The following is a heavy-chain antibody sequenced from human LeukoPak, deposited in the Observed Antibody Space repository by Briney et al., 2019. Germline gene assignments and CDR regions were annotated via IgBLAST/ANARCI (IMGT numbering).Heavy chain of an antibody. CDR3: AREKSRIAAAASIGFDI. V-gene: IGHV4-34*01. J-gene: IGHJ3*02. CDR1: GGSFSGYY. CDR2: INHSGST. D-gene: IGHD6-13*01. Sequence: PSETLSLTCAVYGGSFSGYYWSWIRQPPGKGLEWIGEINHSGSTNYNPSLKSRVTIPVDTSKNQFSLKLSSVTAADTAVYYCAREKSRIAAAASIGFDIWGQGTMVTVSS.